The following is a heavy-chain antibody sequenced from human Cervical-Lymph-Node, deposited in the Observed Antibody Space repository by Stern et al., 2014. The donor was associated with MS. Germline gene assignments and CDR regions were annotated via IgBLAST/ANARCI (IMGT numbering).Heavy chain of an antibody. Sequence: QLQLQESGPGLVKAPQTLSLTCTVSGGSISSGGYYWNWIRQPAGKGLEWIGRVYASGITNYNPSLKSRVTISEDTSKNQFPLKLSPVTAADTAVYFCARGYSSVAWFDPWGQGTLVTVSS. CDR1: GGSISSGGYY. V-gene: IGHV4-61*02. CDR3: ARGYSSVAWFDP. D-gene: IGHD3-22*01. CDR2: VYASGIT. J-gene: IGHJ5*02.